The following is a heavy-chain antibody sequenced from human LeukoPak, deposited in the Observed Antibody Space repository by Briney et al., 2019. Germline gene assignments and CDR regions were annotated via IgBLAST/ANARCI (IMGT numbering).Heavy chain of an antibody. CDR3: AKDDAWLQYGN. Sequence: GGSLRLSCAASGFTFNSYSMNWVRQAPGKELEWVSVIYTGGGRYYADSVRGRFTISRDNSKGTVYLQMNSLRPEDTAVYYCAKDDAWLQYGNWGRGTLVTVSS. V-gene: IGHV3-53*01. CDR2: IYTGGGR. CDR1: GFTFNSYS. D-gene: IGHD5-24*01. J-gene: IGHJ4*02.